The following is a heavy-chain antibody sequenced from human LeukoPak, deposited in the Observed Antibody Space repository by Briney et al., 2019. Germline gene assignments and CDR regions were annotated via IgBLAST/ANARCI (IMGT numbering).Heavy chain of an antibody. V-gene: IGHV4-39*01. CDR1: GGSISSSSYY. CDR3: ARVYSSGWFDY. D-gene: IGHD6-19*01. J-gene: IGHJ4*02. Sequence: MASETLSLTCTVSGGSISSSSYYWGWIRQPPGKGLEWIGSIHYSGSTYYNPSLKSRVTISVDTSKNQFSLKLSSVTAADTAVYYCARVYSSGWFDYWGQGTLVTVSS. CDR2: IHYSGST.